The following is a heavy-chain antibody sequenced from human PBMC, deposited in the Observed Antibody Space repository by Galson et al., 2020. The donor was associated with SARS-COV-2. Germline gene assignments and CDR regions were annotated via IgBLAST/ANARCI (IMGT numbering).Heavy chain of an antibody. CDR1: GFTFSSYG. V-gene: IGHV3-30*03. D-gene: IGHD5-12*01. Sequence: GGSLRLSCAASGFTFSSYGMHWVRQAPGKGLEWVAVISYDGSNKYYADSVKGRFTISRDNSKNTLYLQMNSLSAEDTAVYYCVTGWLPYYYGMDVWGQGTTVTVSS. CDR2: ISYDGSNK. CDR3: VTGWLPYYYGMDV. J-gene: IGHJ6*02.